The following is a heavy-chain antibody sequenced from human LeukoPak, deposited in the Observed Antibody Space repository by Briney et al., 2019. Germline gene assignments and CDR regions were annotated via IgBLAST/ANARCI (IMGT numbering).Heavy chain of an antibody. CDR1: GYSISTDYY. J-gene: IGHJ3*02. D-gene: IGHD2-15*01. Sequence: SETLSLTCIVSGYSISTDYYWSWIRQPPGKGLEWIGYIYCSGSTNYNPSLKSRVRTSVDTSKKQFSLKLSSVTAADTAVYYCARAPRGVVVKSDAFDIWGQGTMVTVSS. CDR3: ARAPRGVVVKSDAFDI. CDR2: IYCSGST. V-gene: IGHV4-61*01.